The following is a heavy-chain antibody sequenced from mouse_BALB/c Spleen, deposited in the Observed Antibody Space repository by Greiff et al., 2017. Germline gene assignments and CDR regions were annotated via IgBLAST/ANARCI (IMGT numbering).Heavy chain of an antibody. CDR3: AREDTTGYAMDY. V-gene: IGHV1-4*01. CDR2: INPSSGYT. J-gene: IGHJ4*01. D-gene: IGHD2-12*01. CDR1: GYTFTSYT. Sequence: QVQLQQSGAELARPGASVKMSCKASGYTFTSYTMHWVKQRPGQGLEWIGYINPSSGYTNYNQKFKDKATLTADKSSSTAYMQLSSLTSEDSAVYYCAREDTTGYAMDYWGQGTSVTVSS.